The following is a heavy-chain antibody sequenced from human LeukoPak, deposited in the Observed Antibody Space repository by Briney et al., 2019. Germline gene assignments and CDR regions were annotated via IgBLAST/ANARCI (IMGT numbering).Heavy chain of an antibody. J-gene: IGHJ6*02. CDR3: ARIMQTPWGMDV. D-gene: IGHD4-23*01. CDR1: GGSISSGGYY. Sequence: SETLSLTCTVSGGSISSGGYYWSWIRQHPGKGLEWIGYIYYSGSTYYNPSLKSRVTISVDTSKNQFSLKVTSVSAADTAVYYCARIMQTPWGMDVWGQGTTVTVSS. V-gene: IGHV4-31*03. CDR2: IYYSGST.